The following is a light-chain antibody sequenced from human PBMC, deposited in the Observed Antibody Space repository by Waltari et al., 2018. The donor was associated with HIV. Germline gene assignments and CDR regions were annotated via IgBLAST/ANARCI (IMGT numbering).Light chain of an antibody. CDR1: QGVSSN. CDR2: GAS. Sequence: EIVMTQSPATLSVSPGERATLSCRASQGVSSNLAWYQQKPGQAPKVLIYGASTRATGIPARFSGSGSGTEFTLTISSLQSEDFAVYYCQQYYSWPLTFGQGTKVEIK. CDR3: QQYYSWPLT. V-gene: IGKV3-15*01. J-gene: IGKJ1*01.